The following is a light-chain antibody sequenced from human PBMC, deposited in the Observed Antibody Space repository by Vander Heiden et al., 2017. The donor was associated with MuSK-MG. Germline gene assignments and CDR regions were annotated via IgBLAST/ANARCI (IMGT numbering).Light chain of an antibody. J-gene: IGKJ1*01. V-gene: IGKV1-39*01. CDR1: QSISSY. CDR2: AAS. Sequence: DIQMTQSPSSLSASVGDRVTITCRASQSISSYLNWYQQKPGKAPKLLIYAASSLQSGVPSRFSGSGSGTDCTLTISSLQPEDFAPYYCQQSYSTPQVGQGTKVEIK. CDR3: QQSYSTPQ.